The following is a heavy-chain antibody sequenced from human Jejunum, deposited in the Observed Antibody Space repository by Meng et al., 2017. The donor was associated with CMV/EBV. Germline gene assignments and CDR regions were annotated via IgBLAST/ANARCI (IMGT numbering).Heavy chain of an antibody. J-gene: IGHJ4*02. CDR2: ISAYNGNT. CDR1: GYTFTSYG. CDR3: ARDSVGATTAGY. Sequence: KASGYTFTSYGISWVRQAPGQGLEWMGWISAYNGNTNYAQKLQGRVTMTTDTSTSTAYMELRSLRSDDTAVYYCARDSVGATTAGYWGQGTLVTVSS. D-gene: IGHD1-26*01. V-gene: IGHV1-18*01.